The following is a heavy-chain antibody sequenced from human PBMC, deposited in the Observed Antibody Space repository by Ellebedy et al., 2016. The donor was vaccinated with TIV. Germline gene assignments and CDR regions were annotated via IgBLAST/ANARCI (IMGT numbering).Heavy chain of an antibody. J-gene: IGHJ4*02. CDR3: ARAVSGYYDY. D-gene: IGHD6-19*01. Sequence: GGSLRLXCAASGFTFGTYTMNWVRQAPGKGLEWVSSISTRSTYIYYADSVKGRFTISRDNAKNSLSLQMNSLRAEDTAVYFCARAVSGYYDYWGQGTLVPVSS. CDR1: GFTFGTYT. V-gene: IGHV3-21*01. CDR2: ISTRSTYI.